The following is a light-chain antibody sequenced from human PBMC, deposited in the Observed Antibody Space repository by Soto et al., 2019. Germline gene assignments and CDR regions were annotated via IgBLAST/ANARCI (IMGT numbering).Light chain of an antibody. CDR1: SSDVGSYNL. J-gene: IGLJ1*01. CDR2: EGS. CDR3: CSYAGSSTLEV. Sequence: QSALTHPASVSGSPGQSITISCTGTSSDVGSYNLVSWYQQHPGKAPKLMIYEGSKRPSGVSNRFSGSKSGNTASLTISGLQAEDEADYYCCSYAGSSTLEVFGTGTKVTVL. V-gene: IGLV2-23*01.